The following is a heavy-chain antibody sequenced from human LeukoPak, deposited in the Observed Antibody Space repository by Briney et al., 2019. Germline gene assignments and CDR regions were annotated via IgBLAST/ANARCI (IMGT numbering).Heavy chain of an antibody. CDR1: GFTFSNYA. J-gene: IGHJ4*02. CDR3: ARGGNLEN. D-gene: IGHD1-14*01. CDR2: FSGNSGAT. Sequence: GGSLRLSCEASGFTFSNYAMSWVRQAPGKGLQWVSVFSGNSGATVYADSVKGRFTISRDNAKNSLYLQMNSLRAEDTAVYYCARGGNLENWGGGTLVTVSS. V-gene: IGHV3-23*01.